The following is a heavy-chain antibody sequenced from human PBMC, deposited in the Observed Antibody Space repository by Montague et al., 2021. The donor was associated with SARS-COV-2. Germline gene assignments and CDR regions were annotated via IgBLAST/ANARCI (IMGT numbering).Heavy chain of an antibody. CDR2: INHSGST. D-gene: IGHD3-16*02. J-gene: IGHJ5*02. CDR1: GGSFSGYY. V-gene: IGHV4-34*01. Sequence: SETPSLTCAVYGGSFSGYYWSWIRQPPGKGLEWIGEINHSGSTNYNPSLKSRVTISVDTSKNQFSLKPSSVTAADTAVYYCARGYDYVWGSYRYLHWFDPWGQGTLVTVSS. CDR3: ARGYDYVWGSYRYLHWFDP.